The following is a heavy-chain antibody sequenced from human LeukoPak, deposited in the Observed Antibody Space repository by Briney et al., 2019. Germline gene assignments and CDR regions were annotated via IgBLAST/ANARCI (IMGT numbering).Heavy chain of an antibody. Sequence: PGGSLRLSCAASGFTFRSYWMHWVRHAPGKGLVWVSRINSDGSSTIYADCVKGGFNISRDNAKSTLYLQRNSLRAEDTAVYYCARRLAAASCDYWGQGTLVTVSS. D-gene: IGHD6-13*01. J-gene: IGHJ4*02. CDR2: INSDGSST. CDR1: GFTFRSYW. V-gene: IGHV3-74*01. CDR3: ARRLAAASCDY.